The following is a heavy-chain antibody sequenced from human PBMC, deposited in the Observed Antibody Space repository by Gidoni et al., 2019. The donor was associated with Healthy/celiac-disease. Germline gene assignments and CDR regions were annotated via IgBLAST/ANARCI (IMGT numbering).Heavy chain of an antibody. Sequence: VQLQQWGAGLLKPSETLSLTCAVYGWSLSGYYWSWIRQPPGKGLEWIGEINHSGSTNYNPSLKSRVTISVDTSKNQFSLKLSSVTAADTAVYCCASMGSTVTTLYYGMDVWGKGTTVTVSS. CDR1: GWSLSGYY. J-gene: IGHJ6*04. CDR3: ASMGSTVTTLYYGMDV. CDR2: INHSGST. D-gene: IGHD4-4*01. V-gene: IGHV4-34*01.